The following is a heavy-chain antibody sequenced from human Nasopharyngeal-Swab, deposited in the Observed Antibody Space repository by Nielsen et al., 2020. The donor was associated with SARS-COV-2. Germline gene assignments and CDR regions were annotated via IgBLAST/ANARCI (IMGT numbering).Heavy chain of an antibody. J-gene: IGHJ5*02. CDR3: ARDRPDIVVVPAALLFDP. Sequence: GGSLRLSCAASGFTFSSYDMHWVRQATGKGLEWVSAIGTAGDTYYPGSVKARFTISRENAKNSLYLQMNSLSAGDTAVYYCARDRPDIVVVPAALLFDPWGQGTLVTVSS. CDR2: IGTAGDT. V-gene: IGHV3-13*04. D-gene: IGHD2-2*01. CDR1: GFTFSSYD.